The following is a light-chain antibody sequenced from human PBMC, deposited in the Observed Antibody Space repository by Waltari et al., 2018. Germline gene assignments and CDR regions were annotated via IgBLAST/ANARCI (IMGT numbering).Light chain of an antibody. CDR1: VLGDNF. CDR3: VSGDEDILV. V-gene: IGLV3-22*01. Sequence: SYELTQLPSVSVSPGQTARTTCSGDVLGDNFADWYRQEPGQAPVLVIYEDDKRYPGVPERFSGSTSGNTATLTISRVLTEDEADYYCVSGDEDILVFGGGTKLTVL. J-gene: IGLJ3*02. CDR2: EDD.